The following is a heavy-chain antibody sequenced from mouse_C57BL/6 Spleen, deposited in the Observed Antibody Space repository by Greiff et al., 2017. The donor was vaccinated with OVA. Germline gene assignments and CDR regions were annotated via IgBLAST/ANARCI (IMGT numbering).Heavy chain of an antibody. CDR3: ARDYGSSYKGVGYFDY. D-gene: IGHD1-1*01. Sequence: EVKVVESEGGLVQPGSSMKLSCTASGFTFSDYYMAWVRQVPEKGLEWVANINYDGSSTYYLDSLKSRFIISRDNAKNILYLQMSSLKSEDTATYYCARDYGSSYKGVGYFDYWGQGTTLTVSS. CDR2: INYDGSST. J-gene: IGHJ2*01. CDR1: GFTFSDYY. V-gene: IGHV5-16*01.